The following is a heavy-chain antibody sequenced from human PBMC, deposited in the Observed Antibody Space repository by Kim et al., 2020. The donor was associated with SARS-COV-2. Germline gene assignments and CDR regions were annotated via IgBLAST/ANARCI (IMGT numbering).Heavy chain of an antibody. D-gene: IGHD2-2*01. J-gene: IGHJ4*02. CDR1: GFFLSPFS. Sequence: GGSLRLSCAASGFFLSPFSMKWVRQAPGKGLEWVSYISSTSSSIYYADSVKGRFTISRDNAKNSLYLQMNSLRDEDTAVYYCARVRPGYCSSADCYAADYWGQGTLVTVSS. V-gene: IGHV3-48*02. CDR2: ISSTSSSI. CDR3: ARVRPGYCSSADCYAADY.